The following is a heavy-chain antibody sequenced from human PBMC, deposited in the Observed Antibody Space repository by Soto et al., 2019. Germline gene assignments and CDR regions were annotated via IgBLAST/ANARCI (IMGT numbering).Heavy chain of an antibody. CDR3: AKGYYDFWSGYYTDYYFDY. CDR2: ISYDGSNK. Sequence: GGSLRLSCAASGFTFSSYGMHWARQAPGKGLEWVAVISYDGSNKYYADSVKGRFTISRDNSKNTLYLQMNSLRAEDTAVYYCAKGYYDFWSGYYTDYYFDYWGQGTLVTVS. D-gene: IGHD3-3*01. V-gene: IGHV3-30*18. J-gene: IGHJ4*02. CDR1: GFTFSSYG.